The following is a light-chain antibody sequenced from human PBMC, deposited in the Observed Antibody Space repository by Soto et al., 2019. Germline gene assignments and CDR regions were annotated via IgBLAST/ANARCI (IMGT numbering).Light chain of an antibody. V-gene: IGKV1-5*03. CDR3: QQYGANSPWT. CDR1: QNINNW. Sequence: DIQMTQSPSTLSASVGDRVTINCRASQNINNWLAWYQQKPGKAPKVLIYKATSLESGAPSRFSGSGSGTDFTLTISSLQTEDFATYYCQQYGANSPWTFGQGTKVEIK. J-gene: IGKJ1*01. CDR2: KAT.